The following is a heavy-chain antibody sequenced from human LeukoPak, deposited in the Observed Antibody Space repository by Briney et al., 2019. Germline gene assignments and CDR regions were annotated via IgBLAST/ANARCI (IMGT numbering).Heavy chain of an antibody. V-gene: IGHV4-34*01. J-gene: IGHJ4*02. CDR3: ARHGRRYYDSSGPSPDY. Sequence: SETLSLTCAVYGGSFSGYYWSWIRQPPGKGLEWIGEINHSGSTNYNPSLKSRVTISVDTSKNQFSLKLSSVTAADTAVYYCARHGRRYYDSSGPSPDYWGQGTLVTVSS. CDR2: INHSGST. CDR1: GGSFSGYY. D-gene: IGHD3-22*01.